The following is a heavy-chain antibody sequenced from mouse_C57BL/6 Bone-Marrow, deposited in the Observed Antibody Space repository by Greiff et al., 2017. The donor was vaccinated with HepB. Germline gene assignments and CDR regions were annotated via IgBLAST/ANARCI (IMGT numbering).Heavy chain of an antibody. CDR2: IDPSDSYT. J-gene: IGHJ2*01. CDR1: GYTFTSYW. Sequence: QVQLQQPGAELVKPGASVKLSCKASGYTFTSYWMQWVKQRPGQGLEWIGEIDPSDSYTNYNQKFKGKATLTVDKSSSTAYMQLSSLTSEDSAVYYCARPDYGSSRDFDYWGQGTTLTVSS. D-gene: IGHD1-1*01. V-gene: IGHV1-50*01. CDR3: ARPDYGSSRDFDY.